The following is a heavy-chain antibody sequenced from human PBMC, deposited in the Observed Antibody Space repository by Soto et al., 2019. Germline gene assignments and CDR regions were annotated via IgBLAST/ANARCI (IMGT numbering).Heavy chain of an antibody. J-gene: IGHJ4*02. D-gene: IGHD5-18*01. CDR3: AKTDTAMVTALDY. CDR1: GGSISSSNW. Sequence: SENLSLTCAVSGGSISSSNWWSWVRQPPGKGLEWIGEIYRSGSTNYNPSLKSRVTISVDKSKNQFSLKLSSVTAADTAVYYCAKTDTAMVTALDYWGQGTLVTVSS. CDR2: IYRSGST. V-gene: IGHV4-4*02.